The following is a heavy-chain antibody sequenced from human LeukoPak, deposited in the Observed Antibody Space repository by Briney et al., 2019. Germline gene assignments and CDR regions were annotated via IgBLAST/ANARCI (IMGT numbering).Heavy chain of an antibody. Sequence: PGGSLRLSCAASGFTFTSYPMNWVRQAPGKGLEWVSTIGASGDTTYYADSVKGRFTVSRDNSKNTLFLQTNSLRAEDTAVYYCAKDHSLTLTTVSHYFDYWGQGTLVTVSS. J-gene: IGHJ4*02. CDR3: AKDHSLTLTTVSHYFDY. D-gene: IGHD4-17*01. V-gene: IGHV3-23*01. CDR2: IGASGDTT. CDR1: GFTFTSYP.